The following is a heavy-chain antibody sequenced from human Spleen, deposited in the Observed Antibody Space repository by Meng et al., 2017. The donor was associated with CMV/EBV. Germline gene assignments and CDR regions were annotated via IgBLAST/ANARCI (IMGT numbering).Heavy chain of an antibody. D-gene: IGHD2-2*01. CDR3: ARDGIPVLIDLDY. V-gene: IGHV3-30-3*01. CDR1: GFTFKGHA. J-gene: IGHJ4*02. Sequence: GESLKISCAGSGFTFKGHAMHWVRQAPGRGLEWVAAISYNGDNTHHADSVKGRFTISRDNSKNTVFLQMNNLRPDDTAVYYCARDGIPVLIDLDYWGQGTLVTVS. CDR2: ISYNGDNT.